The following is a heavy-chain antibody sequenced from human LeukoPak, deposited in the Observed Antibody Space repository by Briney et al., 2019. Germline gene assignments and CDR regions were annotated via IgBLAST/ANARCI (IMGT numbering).Heavy chain of an antibody. J-gene: IGHJ4*02. CDR1: GFIFSSYG. CDR3: VRDRTVSTILDY. CDR2: IRYDGRNK. Sequence: GGSLRLSCAASGFIFSSYGMHWVRQAPGKGLEWVAFIRYDGRNKYYADSVKGRFAISRDNAKNTVYLQMNSLRDEDTAVYYCVRDRTVSTILDYWGQGTLVTVSS. V-gene: IGHV3-30*02. D-gene: IGHD5/OR15-5a*01.